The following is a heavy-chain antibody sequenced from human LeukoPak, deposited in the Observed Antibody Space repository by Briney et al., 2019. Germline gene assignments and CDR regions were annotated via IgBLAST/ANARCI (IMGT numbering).Heavy chain of an antibody. Sequence: GGSLRLSCAASGFTVSSNYMTWVRQAPGQGLEWVSLIYSGGSTSYADSVRGRFTISRDNSKNTLYLQMNSLRAEDTAVYYCARGSDYYYDSSSVDHWGQGTLVTVSS. V-gene: IGHV3-66*01. D-gene: IGHD3-22*01. CDR1: GFTVSSNY. CDR3: ARGSDYYYDSSSVDH. J-gene: IGHJ4*02. CDR2: IYSGGST.